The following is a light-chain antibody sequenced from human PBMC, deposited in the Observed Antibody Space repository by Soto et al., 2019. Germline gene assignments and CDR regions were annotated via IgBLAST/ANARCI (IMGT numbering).Light chain of an antibody. Sequence: EIVMTQSPATLSVSPGERATLSCRASQSVSSNLAWYQQKPGQAPRLLIYGASTRATGIPARFSGSGSGTEFTLTLSSLQSEDFAVYYWQQYNNWPPWTFGQGTKVEIE. J-gene: IGKJ1*01. V-gene: IGKV3-15*01. CDR3: QQYNNWPPWT. CDR2: GAS. CDR1: QSVSSN.